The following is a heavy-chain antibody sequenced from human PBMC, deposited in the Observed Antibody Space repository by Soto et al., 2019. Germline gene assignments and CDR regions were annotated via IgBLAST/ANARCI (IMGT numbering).Heavy chain of an antibody. CDR2: TYDGGST. Sequence: QVQLQESGPGLVKPSQTLSLTCTVSGGSVSSGNYCWSWIRQSPDQGLEWIGHTYDGGSTYSNPSLKIRVSISVDTSKNKFSLQLSSVNAADTAVYYCTRGPSGDKVDYWGQGTLVTVSS. CDR3: TRGPSGDKVDY. D-gene: IGHD7-27*01. V-gene: IGHV4-30-4*01. CDR1: GGSVSSGNYC. J-gene: IGHJ4*02.